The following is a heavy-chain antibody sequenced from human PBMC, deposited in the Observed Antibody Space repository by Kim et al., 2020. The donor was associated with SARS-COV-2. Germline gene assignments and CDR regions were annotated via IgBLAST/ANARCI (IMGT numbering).Heavy chain of an antibody. D-gene: IGHD6-13*01. J-gene: IGHJ4*02. CDR3: ARVHTSSWEIDY. Sequence: YYPPTLKSRVTTSLDTSRNQFSLNLSSVTVADTAVYYCARVHTSSWEIDYWGQGTLVTVSS. V-gene: IGHV4-30-2*04.